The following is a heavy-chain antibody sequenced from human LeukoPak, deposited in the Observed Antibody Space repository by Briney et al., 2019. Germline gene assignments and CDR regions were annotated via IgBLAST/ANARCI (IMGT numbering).Heavy chain of an antibody. V-gene: IGHV3-23*01. D-gene: IGHD3-22*01. Sequence: GGSLRLSCAASGFTFSSYAMSWVRRAPGKGQEWVSGISGSGGSTYYADSVKGRFTISRDNSKNTLYLQMNSLRAEDTAVYYCAKGAMIVVVITPFDYWGQGTLVTVSS. CDR3: AKGAMIVVVITPFDY. J-gene: IGHJ4*02. CDR1: GFTFSSYA. CDR2: ISGSGGST.